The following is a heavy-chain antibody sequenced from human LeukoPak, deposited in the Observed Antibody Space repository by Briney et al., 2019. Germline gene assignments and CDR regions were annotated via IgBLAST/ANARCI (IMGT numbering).Heavy chain of an antibody. D-gene: IGHD3-3*01. CDR1: GYTFTGYY. J-gene: IGHJ5*02. CDR2: INPNSGGT. CDR3: ARDPRFLGRGFRPNWFDP. Sequence: ASVKVSCKASGYTFTGYYMHWVRQAPGQGLEWMGWINPNSGGTNYAQKFQGRVTMTRDTSISTAYMELSRLRSDDTAVYYCARDPRFLGRGFRPNWFDPWGQGTLVTVSS. V-gene: IGHV1-2*02.